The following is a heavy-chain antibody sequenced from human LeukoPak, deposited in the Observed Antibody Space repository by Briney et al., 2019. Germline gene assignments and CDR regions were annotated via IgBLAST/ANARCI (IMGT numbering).Heavy chain of an antibody. Sequence: GGSLRLSCAASGFSVSLNYMNWVRQAPGKGLEWVSILYSGSDTYYADSVKGRFTISRDSSKNMLFLHMNSLRAEDTAVYYCARVGDHFHWYLDLWGRGTLVPVSS. CDR1: GFSVSLNY. CDR3: ARVGDHFHWYLDL. CDR2: LYSGSDT. D-gene: IGHD3-3*02. J-gene: IGHJ2*01. V-gene: IGHV3-53*01.